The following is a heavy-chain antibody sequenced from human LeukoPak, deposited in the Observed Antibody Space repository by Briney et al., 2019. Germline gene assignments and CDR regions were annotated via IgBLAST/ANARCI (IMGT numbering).Heavy chain of an antibody. Sequence: GSLRLSCAASGFSFNSDWMDWVRQAPGKGLEWVANIKHDESEKNYLDFVKGRFTISRDNAQNSLYLQMNGLRVEDTAVYYCTRRLDDWGQGTLVTVSS. CDR3: TRRLDD. CDR2: IKHDESEK. CDR1: GFSFNSDW. J-gene: IGHJ4*02. V-gene: IGHV3-7*01. D-gene: IGHD3-16*01.